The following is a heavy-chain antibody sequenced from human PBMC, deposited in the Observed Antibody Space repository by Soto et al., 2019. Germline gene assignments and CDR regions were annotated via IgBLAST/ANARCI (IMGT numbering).Heavy chain of an antibody. J-gene: IGHJ4*02. CDR1: GGSISSYY. CDR2: IYYSGST. CDR3: VRVPGIAVAGIDY. V-gene: IGHV4-59*01. Sequence: QVQLQESGPGLVKPSETLSLTCTVSGGSISSYYWSWIRQPPGKGLEWIGYIYYSGSTNYNPSLKSRFTISVDTSKNQFSLKLSSVTAADTAVYYCVRVPGIAVAGIDYWGQGTLVTVSS. D-gene: IGHD6-19*01.